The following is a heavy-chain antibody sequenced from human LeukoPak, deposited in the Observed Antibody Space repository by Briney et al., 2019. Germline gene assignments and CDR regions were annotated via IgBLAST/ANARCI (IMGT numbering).Heavy chain of an antibody. CDR3: AKDISSVTPYYFDY. CDR2: ISWNSGSI. D-gene: IGHD4-11*01. J-gene: IGHJ4*02. CDR1: GFTFYDYA. V-gene: IGHV3-9*01. Sequence: PGGSLRLSCAASGFTFYDYAIHWVRQAPGKGREGVSGISWNSGSIGYADSVKGRFTISRDNAKNSLYLQMNSLRAEDTALYYCAKDISSVTPYYFDYWGQGTLVTVSS.